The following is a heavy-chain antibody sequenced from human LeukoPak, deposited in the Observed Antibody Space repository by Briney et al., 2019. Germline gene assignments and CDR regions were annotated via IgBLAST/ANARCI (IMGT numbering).Heavy chain of an antibody. D-gene: IGHD5-18*01. Sequence: RSSETLSLTCTVSGGSISSYYWSWIRQPPGKGLEWIGYIFYSGSTKYNPSLKSRVTISVDTSRKQFSLKLSSVTAADTAVYYCARSGCSYGADAVDIWGQGTMVTVSS. CDR1: GGSISSYY. CDR3: ARSGCSYGADAVDI. J-gene: IGHJ3*02. CDR2: IFYSGST. V-gene: IGHV4-59*01.